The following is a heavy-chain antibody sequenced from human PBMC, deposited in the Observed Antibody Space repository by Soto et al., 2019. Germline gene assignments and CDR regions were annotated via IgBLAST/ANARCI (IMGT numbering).Heavy chain of an antibody. CDR1: GFTFSSYS. J-gene: IGHJ6*02. CDR3: ARDTLWFGELLSPRYYYYGMDV. D-gene: IGHD3-10*01. V-gene: IGHV3-21*01. Sequence: EVQLVESGGGLVKPGGSLRLSCAASGFTFSSYSMNWVRQAPGKGLEWVSSISSSSSYIYYADSVKGRFTISRDNAKNSRYLQMNSLRAEDTAVYYCARDTLWFGELLSPRYYYYGMDVWGQGTTVTVSS. CDR2: ISSSSSYI.